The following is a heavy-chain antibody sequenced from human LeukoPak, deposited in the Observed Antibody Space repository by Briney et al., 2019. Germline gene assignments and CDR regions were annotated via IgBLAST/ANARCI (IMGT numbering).Heavy chain of an antibody. Sequence: SETLSLTCTVSGGSISSYYWSWIRQPPGKGLEWIGYIHYSGSTNYNPSLKSRVTISVDTSKNQFSLKLSSVTAADTAVYYCARCGSYYYYYYMDVWGKGTTVTVSS. J-gene: IGHJ6*03. CDR3: ARCGSYYYYYYMDV. CDR1: GGSISSYY. CDR2: IHYSGST. V-gene: IGHV4-59*01. D-gene: IGHD1-26*01.